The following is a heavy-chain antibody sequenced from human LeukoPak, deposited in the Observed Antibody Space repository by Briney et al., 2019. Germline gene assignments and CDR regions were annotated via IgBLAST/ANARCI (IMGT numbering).Heavy chain of an antibody. J-gene: IGHJ6*02. D-gene: IGHD1-14*01. Sequence: GRSLRLSCAASGFTFSSYGMHWVRQAPGQGLEWVAVIWNDGSNKYYADSVKGRFAISRDNSKNTLYLQMNSLRAEDTAVYYCATDPNQPTYGMDVWCQGTTVTVSS. V-gene: IGHV3-33*03. CDR2: IWNDGSNK. CDR1: GFTFSSYG. CDR3: ATDPNQPTYGMDV.